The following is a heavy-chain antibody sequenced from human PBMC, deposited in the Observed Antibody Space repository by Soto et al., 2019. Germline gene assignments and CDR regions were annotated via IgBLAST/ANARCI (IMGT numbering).Heavy chain of an antibody. V-gene: IGHV2-5*02. J-gene: IGHJ5*02. Sequence: SGPTLVNPTQTLTLTCTFSGFSLSTSGVGVGWIRQPPGKALEWLALIYWDDDKRYSPSLKSRLTITKDTSKNQVVLTMTNMDPVDTATYYCAHRRRFSSSLYNWFDPWGQGTLVTVSS. CDR1: GFSLSTSGVG. CDR2: IYWDDDK. D-gene: IGHD6-13*01. CDR3: AHRRRFSSSLYNWFDP.